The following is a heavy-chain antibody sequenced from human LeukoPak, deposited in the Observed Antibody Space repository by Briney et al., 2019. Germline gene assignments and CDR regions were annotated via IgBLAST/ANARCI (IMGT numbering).Heavy chain of an antibody. V-gene: IGHV3-30*02. D-gene: IGHD2-2*02. J-gene: IGHJ4*02. Sequence: GGSLRLSCAASGFSFSSYGMHWVRQAPGKGLEWVAFIRDDGGNKYYADSVKGRFTISRDNSKNTLYLQMNSLSAEDTAVYYCAKDEGPNIVVVPAAIDYWGQGTLVTVPS. CDR1: GFSFSSYG. CDR3: AKDEGPNIVVVPAAIDY. CDR2: IRDDGGNK.